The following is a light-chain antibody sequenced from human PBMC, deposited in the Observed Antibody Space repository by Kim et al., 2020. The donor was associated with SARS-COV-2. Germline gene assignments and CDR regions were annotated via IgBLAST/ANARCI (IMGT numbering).Light chain of an antibody. CDR1: SGHSSYA. V-gene: IGLV4-69*01. J-gene: IGLJ3*02. CDR2: LNSDGSY. CDR3: QTWGTGIRV. Sequence: QPVLTQSSSASASLGASVKLTCTLSSGHSSYAIAWHQQQPEKGPRYLMKLNSDGSYSKGDGIPDRFSGSSSGAERYLTISSLQSEDEADYYCQTWGTGIRVFGGGTQLTVL.